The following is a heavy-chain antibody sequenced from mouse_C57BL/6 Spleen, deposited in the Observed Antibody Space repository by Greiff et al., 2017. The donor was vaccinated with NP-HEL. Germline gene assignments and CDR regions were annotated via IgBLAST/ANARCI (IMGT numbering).Heavy chain of an antibody. J-gene: IGHJ1*03. CDR3: ARWGYGSSYWYFDV. Sequence: QVHVKQPGAELVKPGASVKLSCKASGYTFTSYWMHWVKQRPGQGLEWIGMIHPNSGSTNYNEKFKSKATLTVDKSSSTAYMQLISLTSEDSAVYYCARWGYGSSYWYFDVWGTGTTVTVSS. CDR2: IHPNSGST. D-gene: IGHD1-1*01. CDR1: GYTFTSYW. V-gene: IGHV1-64*01.